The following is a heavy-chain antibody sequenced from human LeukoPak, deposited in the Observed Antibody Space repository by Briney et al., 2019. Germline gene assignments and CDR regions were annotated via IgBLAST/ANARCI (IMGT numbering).Heavy chain of an antibody. CDR2: ISSSSNYI. V-gene: IGHV3-21*01. J-gene: IGHJ4*02. CDR1: GFTFSSYE. Sequence: PGGSLRLSCAASGFTFSSYEMNWVRQAPGKGLEWVSSISSSSNYIYYADSVKGRFTISRDNAKNSLYLQMNSLRAEDTAVYYCARGPGGSGWSYWGQGTLVTVSS. D-gene: IGHD6-19*01. CDR3: ARGPGGSGWSY.